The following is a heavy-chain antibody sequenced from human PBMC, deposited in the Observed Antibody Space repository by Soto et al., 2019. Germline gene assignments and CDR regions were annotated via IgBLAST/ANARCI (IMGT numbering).Heavy chain of an antibody. J-gene: IGHJ4*02. Sequence: PGGSLRLSCAASGFTFSDYYMSWIRQAPGKGLEWVSYISSSGSTIYYADSVKGRFTISRDNAKNSLYLQMNSLRAEDTAVYYCARSADQWLVPVYFDYWGQGTLVTVPQ. V-gene: IGHV3-11*01. CDR2: ISSSGSTI. D-gene: IGHD6-19*01. CDR3: ARSADQWLVPVYFDY. CDR1: GFTFSDYY.